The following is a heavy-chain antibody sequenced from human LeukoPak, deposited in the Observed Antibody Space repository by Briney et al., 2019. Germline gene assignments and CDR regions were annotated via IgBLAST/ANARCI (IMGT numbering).Heavy chain of an antibody. D-gene: IGHD4-17*01. CDR3: ASTVTTFDLDY. Sequence: GGSLRLSCAVSGFTFRHYWMSWVRQAPGKGLEWVANIKQDGSEKYYVDSVKGRFTISRDNAKNSLYLQMNSLRAEDTAVYYCASTVTTFDLDYLGQGTLVTVSS. CDR2: IKQDGSEK. V-gene: IGHV3-7*01. CDR1: GFTFRHYW. J-gene: IGHJ4*02.